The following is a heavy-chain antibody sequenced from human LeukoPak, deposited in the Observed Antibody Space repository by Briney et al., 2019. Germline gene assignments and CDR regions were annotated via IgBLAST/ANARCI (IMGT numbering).Heavy chain of an antibody. CDR1: GYTFTSYD. CDR3: ARRAASMVRGVFDY. D-gene: IGHD3-10*01. V-gene: IGHV1-8*03. J-gene: IGHJ4*02. Sequence: ASVKVSCKASGYTFTSYDINWVRQATGQGLEWMGWMNPNSGNTGYAQKFQGRVTTTRNTSISTAYMELSSLRSEDTAVYYCARRAASMVRGVFDYWGQGTLVTVSS. CDR2: MNPNSGNT.